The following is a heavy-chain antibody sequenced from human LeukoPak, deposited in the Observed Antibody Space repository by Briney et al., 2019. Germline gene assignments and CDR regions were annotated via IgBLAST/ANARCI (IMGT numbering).Heavy chain of an antibody. J-gene: IGHJ6*03. CDR2: IRYDGSKE. V-gene: IGHV3-30*02. D-gene: IGHD3-22*01. Sequence: RGSLRLSCAASGFTFSTYGMHWVRQAPGKGLEWVTFIRYDGSKEYYTDSVKGRFTISRDNSKNTLYLQMNSLRAEDTAVYYCAKGYSYYDSSGYYPNYYYYYYMDVWGKGTTVTISS. CDR1: GFTFSTYG. CDR3: AKGYSYYDSSGYYPNYYYYYYMDV.